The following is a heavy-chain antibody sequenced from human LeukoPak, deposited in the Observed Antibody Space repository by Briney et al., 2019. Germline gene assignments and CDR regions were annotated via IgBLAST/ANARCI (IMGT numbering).Heavy chain of an antibody. CDR3: ATPYTSGWSLYFDN. Sequence: GGSLRLPCAASGFTFSSYGMHWVRQAPGKGLEWVAVISHDGSNKYYADSVKGRFSISRDNSKNTLYLQMNGLRAEETAMYYCATPYTSGWSLYFDNWGQGTLVTVSP. J-gene: IGHJ4*02. CDR2: ISHDGSNK. V-gene: IGHV3-30*03. CDR1: GFTFSSYG. D-gene: IGHD6-19*01.